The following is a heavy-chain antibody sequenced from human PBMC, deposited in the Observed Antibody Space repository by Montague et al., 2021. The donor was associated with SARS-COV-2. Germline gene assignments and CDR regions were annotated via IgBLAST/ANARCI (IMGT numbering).Heavy chain of an antibody. Sequence: SLRLSCVASGFIVSGNYMSWVRQAPGKGLDWVSVIYTGGTTFYAGSVKGRFTISRHKADNTLYLQMNSLRDDDTAVYYCAAGIGNNALAYWGQGTLVTVSS. CDR1: GFIVSGNY. V-gene: IGHV3-53*04. J-gene: IGHJ4*02. CDR2: IYTGGTT. CDR3: AAGIGNNALAY. D-gene: IGHD1-14*01.